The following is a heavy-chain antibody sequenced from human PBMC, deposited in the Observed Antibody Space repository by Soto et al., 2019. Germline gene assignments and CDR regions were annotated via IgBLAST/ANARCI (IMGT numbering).Heavy chain of an antibody. Sequence: GGSLRLSCAASGFTFSSYAMSWVRQAPGKGLEWVSAISGSGGSTYYADSVKGRFTISRDNSKNTLYLQMNRLRAEDTAVYYCAKKRAYCSGDSCYPDAFDIWGQGTMVTVSS. D-gene: IGHD2-15*01. CDR3: AKKRAYCSGDSCYPDAFDI. J-gene: IGHJ3*02. CDR2: ISGSGGST. CDR1: GFTFSSYA. V-gene: IGHV3-23*01.